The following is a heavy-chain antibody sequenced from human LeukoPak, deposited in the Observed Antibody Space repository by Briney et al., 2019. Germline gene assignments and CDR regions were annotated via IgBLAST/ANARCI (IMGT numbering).Heavy chain of an antibody. J-gene: IGHJ4*02. V-gene: IGHV4-59*08. CDR3: ASSYGSGSYSYDY. CDR2: IYYSGST. D-gene: IGHD3-10*01. Sequence: SETLSLTCTVSGGSISSYYWSWIRQPPGKGLEWIGYIYYSGSTNYNPSLKSRVTISVDTSKNQFSLKLSSVTAADTVVYYCASSYGSGSYSYDYWGQGTLVTVSS. CDR1: GGSISSYY.